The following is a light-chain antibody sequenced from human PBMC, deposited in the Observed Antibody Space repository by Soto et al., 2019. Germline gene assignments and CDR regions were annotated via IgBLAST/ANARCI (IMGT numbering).Light chain of an antibody. V-gene: IGKV3-20*01. CDR2: GAS. CDR1: QSVSSSY. CDR3: QQYGSSPPIT. J-gene: IGKJ5*01. Sequence: EIVLTQSPGTLSLSPGERATLSCRASQSVSSSYLAWYQQKPGQAPRLLIYGASSRATGIPDRFSGSGSGTDFPHTISRLEHEDFAVYYCQQYGSSPPITFGQGTRLEIQ.